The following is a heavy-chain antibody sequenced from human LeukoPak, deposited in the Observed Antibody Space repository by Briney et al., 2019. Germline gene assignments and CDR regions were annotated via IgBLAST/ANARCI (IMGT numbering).Heavy chain of an antibody. CDR1: GFTFSAYW. J-gene: IGHJ4*02. CDR3: AKDMYSSGWWASYYFDY. V-gene: IGHV3-21*01. D-gene: IGHD6-19*01. Sequence: PGGALRLSCAASGFTFSAYWMSGGGQAPGKGREGCSSISSSSSYIYYADSVKGRFTISRDNAKNSLYLQMNSLRPEDTSVYYCAKDMYSSGWWASYYFDYWGQGTLVTVSS. CDR2: ISSSSSYI.